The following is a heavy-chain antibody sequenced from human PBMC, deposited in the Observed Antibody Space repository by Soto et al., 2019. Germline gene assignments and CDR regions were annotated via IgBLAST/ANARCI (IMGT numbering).Heavy chain of an antibody. Sequence: QVQLLQSGAEVKKPGASVKVSCKASGYTFTGYFMHWVRQAPGEGLEWMGWINPNSGATKYAPKFQGRVTMTRDTSNRTAYLELSRLTSDDTAIYYCASGGGTTLAPLPWGQGTPVTVSS. CDR2: INPNSGAT. CDR3: ASGGGTTLAPLP. CDR1: GYTFTGYF. J-gene: IGHJ5*02. D-gene: IGHD2-15*01. V-gene: IGHV1-2*02.